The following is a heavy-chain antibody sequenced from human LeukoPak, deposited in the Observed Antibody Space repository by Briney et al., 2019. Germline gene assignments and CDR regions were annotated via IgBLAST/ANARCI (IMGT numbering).Heavy chain of an antibody. D-gene: IGHD4/OR15-4a*01. CDR3: ARAWAYGGYY. V-gene: IGHV3-20*04. CDR2: INWSGGST. Sequence: GGSLRLSCTASGFAFDEHGMSWVRQVPGKGLEWVSGINWSGGSTGYADTLRGRFTISRGNAKNSLYLQMNSLRAEDTAVYYCARAWAYGGYYWGQGTLVTVSS. J-gene: IGHJ4*02. CDR1: GFAFDEHG.